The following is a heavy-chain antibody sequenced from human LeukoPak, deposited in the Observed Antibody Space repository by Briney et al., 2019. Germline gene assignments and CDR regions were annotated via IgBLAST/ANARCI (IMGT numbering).Heavy chain of an antibody. CDR1: GYSISSGYY. CDR3: ARSLPGIAAAGIFDY. D-gene: IGHD6-13*01. Sequence: SETLSLTCTVSGYSISSGYYWGWIRQPPGKGLEWIGSIYHSGSTCYNPSLKSRVTISVDTSKNQFSLKLSSVTAADTAVYYCARSLPGIAAAGIFDYWGQGTLVTVSS. J-gene: IGHJ4*02. V-gene: IGHV4-38-2*02. CDR2: IYHSGST.